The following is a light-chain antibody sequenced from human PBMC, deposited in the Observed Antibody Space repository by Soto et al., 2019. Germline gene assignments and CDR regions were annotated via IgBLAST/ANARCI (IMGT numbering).Light chain of an antibody. Sequence: DIQMTQSPSALSGSVEDRVTITCRASQTISSWLAWYQQKPGKAPKLLIYAASGLPSGVPSRFSGSGSGTDFTLTISSLQPEDFATYYCQQANSFPLTVAGGTK. CDR2: AAS. J-gene: IGKJ4*01. CDR3: QQANSFPLT. CDR1: QTISSW. V-gene: IGKV1-12*01.